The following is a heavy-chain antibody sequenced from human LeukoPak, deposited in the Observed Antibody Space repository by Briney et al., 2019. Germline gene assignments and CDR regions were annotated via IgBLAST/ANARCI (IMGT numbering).Heavy chain of an antibody. CDR2: LNPNSGGT. V-gene: IGHV1-2*02. D-gene: IGHD2-21*01. CDR1: GYTFTGYY. J-gene: IGHJ5*02. CDR3: ARDLWGFDP. Sequence: ASVKVSCKASGYTFTGYYIHRVRQAPGQGLEWMGSLNPNSGGTNSAQKFQGRVTMARDTSISTAYMQLSGLRSDDTAVYYCARDLWGFDPWGQGTLVTVSS.